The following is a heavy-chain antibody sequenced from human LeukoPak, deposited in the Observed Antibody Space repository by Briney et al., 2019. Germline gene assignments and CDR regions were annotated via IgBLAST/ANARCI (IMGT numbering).Heavy chain of an antibody. Sequence: GASVKVSCKASGGTFCSYAISWVRQAPGQGLEWMGGIIPIFGTANYAQKFQGRVTITTDESTSTAYMELSSLRSEDTAVYYCARAGYYYYYMDVWGKGTTVTVSS. J-gene: IGHJ6*03. V-gene: IGHV1-69*05. CDR3: ARAGYYYYYMDV. CDR2: IIPIFGTA. CDR1: GGTFCSYA.